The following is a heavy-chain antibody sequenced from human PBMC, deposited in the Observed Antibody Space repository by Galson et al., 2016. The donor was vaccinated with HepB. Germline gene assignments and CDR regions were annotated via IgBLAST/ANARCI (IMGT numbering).Heavy chain of an antibody. V-gene: IGHV3-23*01. CDR3: AKDLKSYGSGGWGN. CDR2: IIGSGTKT. CDR1: GFTFNSYV. J-gene: IGHJ4*02. D-gene: IGHD6-19*01. Sequence: SLRLSCAASGFTFNSYVMSWVRQAPGKGLEWVSHIIGSGTKTYYADSVKGRFTISRDNSKDTMYLHMNSLRAEDTAIYYCAKDLKSYGSGGWGNWGQGTLVTVSS.